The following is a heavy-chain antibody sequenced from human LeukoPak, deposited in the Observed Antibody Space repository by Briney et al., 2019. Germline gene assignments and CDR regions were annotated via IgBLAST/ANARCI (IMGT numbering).Heavy chain of an antibody. CDR1: GYTFTSYD. Sequence: GASVKVSCKASGYTFTSYDINWVRQATGQGLEWMGWMNPNGGNTGYAQKFQGRVTMTRNTSISTAYMELSSLRSEDTAVYYCARGMGYDFWSGYYAYYYYGMDVWGQGTTVTVSS. D-gene: IGHD3-3*01. CDR3: ARGMGYDFWSGYYAYYYYGMDV. J-gene: IGHJ6*02. CDR2: MNPNGGNT. V-gene: IGHV1-8*01.